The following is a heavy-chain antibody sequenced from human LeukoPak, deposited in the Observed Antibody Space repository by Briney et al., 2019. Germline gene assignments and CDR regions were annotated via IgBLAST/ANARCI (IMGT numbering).Heavy chain of an antibody. V-gene: IGHV3-23*01. J-gene: IGHJ4*02. Sequence: GGSLRLSCAASGFTFSSYAMSWVRQAPGKGLEWVSTISGSGGSTYYADSVKGRFTISRDNSKNTLFVQMNSLRAEDTAVYYCARARGAGPGAHFDYWGQGTPVIVSS. CDR3: ARARGAGPGAHFDY. D-gene: IGHD3-10*01. CDR2: ISGSGGST. CDR1: GFTFSSYA.